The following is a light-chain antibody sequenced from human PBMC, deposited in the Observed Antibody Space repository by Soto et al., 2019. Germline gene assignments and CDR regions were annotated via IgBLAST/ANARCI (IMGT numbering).Light chain of an antibody. J-gene: IGKJ1*01. Sequence: DIVMTQSPLSLPVTPGEPASISCRSSQSLLHTNGYKYVDWYLQKPGQSPQLLIYLGSNRASGVPDRFSGSGSGRDFTLQISRVEAEDVGVYYCMQTLQTPRACGQGTKVDIK. V-gene: IGKV2-28*01. CDR3: MQTLQTPRA. CDR2: LGS. CDR1: QSLLHTNGYKY.